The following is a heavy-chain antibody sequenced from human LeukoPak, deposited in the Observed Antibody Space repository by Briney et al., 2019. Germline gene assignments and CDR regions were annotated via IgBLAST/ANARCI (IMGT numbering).Heavy chain of an antibody. CDR3: AKQMTGGRKFEY. J-gene: IGHJ4*02. D-gene: IGHD5-24*01. CDR1: GFTFSSSG. CDR2: INSDGSDT. Sequence: GGSLRLSCAASGFTFSSSGMHWVRQAPGKGLVWVSLINSDGSDTNYADSVKGRFTISRDNVKNTLYLQMNSLRAEDTAVYYCAKQMTGGRKFEYWGQGTLVTVSS. V-gene: IGHV3-74*01.